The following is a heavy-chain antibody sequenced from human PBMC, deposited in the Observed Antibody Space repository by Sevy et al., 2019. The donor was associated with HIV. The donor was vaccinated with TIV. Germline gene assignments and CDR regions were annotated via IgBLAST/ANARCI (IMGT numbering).Heavy chain of an antibody. CDR3: AKDQAPGYSSSWEIDY. CDR2: ISGSGGST. D-gene: IGHD6-13*01. J-gene: IGHJ4*02. CDR1: GFTFSSYA. Sequence: GGSLRLSCAASGFTFSSYAMSWVRQAPGKGLEWVSAISGSGGSTYYVDSVKGRFTISRDNSKNTLYLQMNSLRAEDTAVYYCAKDQAPGYSSSWEIDYWGQGTLVTVSS. V-gene: IGHV3-23*01.